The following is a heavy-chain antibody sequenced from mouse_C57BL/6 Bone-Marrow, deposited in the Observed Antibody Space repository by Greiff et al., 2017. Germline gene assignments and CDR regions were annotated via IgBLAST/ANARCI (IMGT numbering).Heavy chain of an antibody. CDR3: SREGVITTVVEGLYLYFGV. CDR2: ISYDGSN. CDR1: GYSITSGYY. J-gene: IGHJ1*03. V-gene: IGHV3-6*01. Sequence: EVKLLESGPGLVKPSQSLSLTCSVTGYSITSGYYWNWIRQFPGNKLEWMGYISYDGSNNYNPSLKNRISITRDTSKNQFFLKLNSVTTEDTATYYCSREGVITTVVEGLYLYFGVWGTWTPVTVSS. D-gene: IGHD1-1*01.